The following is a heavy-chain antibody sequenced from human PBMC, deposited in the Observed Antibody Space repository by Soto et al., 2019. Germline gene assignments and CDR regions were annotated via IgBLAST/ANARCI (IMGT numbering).Heavy chain of an antibody. CDR1: GGTFSSYT. CDR2: IIPILGIA. V-gene: IGHV1-69*08. J-gene: IGHJ4*02. CDR3: ARDRRSSSWFDY. Sequence: QVQLVQSGAEVKKPGSSVKVSCKASGGTFSSYTISWVRQAPGQGLEWMGRIIPILGIANYAQKFQGRVTITADKSTSTADMELRSLRSEDTAVYYCARDRRSSSWFDYWGQGTLVTVSS. D-gene: IGHD6-13*01.